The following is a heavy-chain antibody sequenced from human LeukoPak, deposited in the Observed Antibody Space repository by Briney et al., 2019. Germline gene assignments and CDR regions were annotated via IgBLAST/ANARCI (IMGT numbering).Heavy chain of an antibody. D-gene: IGHD1-1*01. CDR2: IYHSGST. J-gene: IGHJ5*02. CDR3: ARDHESNNARYRFDP. V-gene: IGHV4-31*03. CDR1: GGSISSGGHY. Sequence: SQTLSLTCTVSGGSISSGGHYWSWIRQRPGKGLEWIGYIYHSGSTYYNPSLKSRVTISVDTSKNQFSLKLTSVTAADTAVYYCARDHESNNARYRFDPWGQGTLVTVSS.